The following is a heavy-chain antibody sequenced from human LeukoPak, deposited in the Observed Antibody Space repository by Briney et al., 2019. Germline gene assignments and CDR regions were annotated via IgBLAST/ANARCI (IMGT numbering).Heavy chain of an antibody. Sequence: SETLSLTCTVSGASVSSGTYFWSSIRQPPGKGLEWIGYISNSGSTNYNPSLKSRVTISADTSKNQFSLKLSSVTAADTAVYYCARDRHAYSGTDYWGQGTLVTVSS. J-gene: IGHJ4*02. CDR2: ISNSGST. V-gene: IGHV4-61*01. CDR3: ARDRHAYSGTDY. CDR1: GASVSSGTYF. D-gene: IGHD1-26*01.